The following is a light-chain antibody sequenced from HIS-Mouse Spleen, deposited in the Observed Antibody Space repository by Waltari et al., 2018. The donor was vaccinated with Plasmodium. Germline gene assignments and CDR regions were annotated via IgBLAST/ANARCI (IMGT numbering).Light chain of an antibody. CDR3: QQYNNWLFT. CDR2: GAT. CDR1: QSVSSN. Sequence: EIVLTQSPATLSVSPGERATLSCRASQSVSSNLAWYQQKPGQAPRLLIYGATTRATGIPARVSGSGSGTEFTLTISSLQSEDFAVYYCQQYNNWLFTFGPGTKVDIK. J-gene: IGKJ3*01. V-gene: IGKV3-15*01.